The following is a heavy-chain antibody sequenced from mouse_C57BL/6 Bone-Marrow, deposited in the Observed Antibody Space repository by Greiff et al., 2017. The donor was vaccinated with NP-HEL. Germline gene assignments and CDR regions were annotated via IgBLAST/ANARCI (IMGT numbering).Heavy chain of an antibody. CDR3: ARIYYGSSYWYFDV. D-gene: IGHD1-1*01. Sequence: VQLQQPGAELARPGASVKMSCKASGYTFTSYTMPWVKQRPGQGLEWIEYINPSSGYTKYNQKFKDKATLTADKSSSTAYMQLSSLTSEDSAVYYCARIYYGSSYWYFDVWGTGTTVTVSS. V-gene: IGHV1-4*01. J-gene: IGHJ1*03. CDR1: GYTFTSYT. CDR2: INPSSGYT.